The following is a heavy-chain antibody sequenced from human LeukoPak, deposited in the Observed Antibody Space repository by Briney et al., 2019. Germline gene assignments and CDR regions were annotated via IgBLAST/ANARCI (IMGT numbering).Heavy chain of an antibody. CDR2: INPSGGST. D-gene: IGHD3-3*01. Sequence: ASVKASCKASGYTFTSYYMHWVRQAPGQGLEWMGIINPSGGSTSYAQKFQGRVTMTRDTSTSTVYMELSSLRSEDTAVYYCARDLTIFGVVLRSYYMDVWGKGTTVTVSS. V-gene: IGHV1-46*01. CDR1: GYTFTSYY. CDR3: ARDLTIFGVVLRSYYMDV. J-gene: IGHJ6*03.